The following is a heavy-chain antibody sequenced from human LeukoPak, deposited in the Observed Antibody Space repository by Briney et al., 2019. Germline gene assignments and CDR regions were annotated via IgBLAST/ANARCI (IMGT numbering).Heavy chain of an antibody. D-gene: IGHD3-3*01. Sequence: SVKVSCTASGGTFNNFAISWVRQAPGQGLEWVGGIIPMSGTANYAQKFQGRVTITADESTSTAYMELSSLRSEDTAIYYCASPVKYYDTWSGYPPFDYWGQGTLVTVSS. CDR2: IIPMSGTA. CDR3: ASPVKYYDTWSGYPPFDY. CDR1: GGTFNNFA. V-gene: IGHV1-69*13. J-gene: IGHJ4*02.